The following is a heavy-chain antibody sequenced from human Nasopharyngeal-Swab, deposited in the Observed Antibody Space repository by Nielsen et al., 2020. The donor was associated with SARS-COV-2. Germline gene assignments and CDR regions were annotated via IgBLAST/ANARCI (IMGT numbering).Heavy chain of an antibody. CDR2: IYYSGST. CDR3: AREPSMVRGPFDP. J-gene: IGHJ5*02. CDR1: GGSVRSGSYY. Sequence: SETLSLTCTVSGGSVRSGSYYWSWIRQPPGKGLEWIGYIYYSGSTNYNPSLKSRVTISVDTSKNQFSLKLSSVTAADTAAYYCAREPSMVRGPFDPWGQGTLVTVSS. V-gene: IGHV4-61*01. D-gene: IGHD3-10*01.